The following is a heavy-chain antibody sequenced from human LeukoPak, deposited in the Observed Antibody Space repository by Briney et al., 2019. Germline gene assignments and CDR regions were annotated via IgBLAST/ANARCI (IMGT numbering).Heavy chain of an antibody. J-gene: IGHJ4*02. CDR1: GGSISSYY. V-gene: IGHV4-34*01. D-gene: IGHD6-13*01. CDR3: ALRRIAAAFDY. CDR2: INHSGST. Sequence: SETLSLTCTVSGGSISSYYWSWIRQPPGKGLEWIGEINHSGSTNYNPSLKSRVTISVDTSKNQFSLKLSSVTAADTAVYYCALRRIAAAFDYGGQGTLVTVSP.